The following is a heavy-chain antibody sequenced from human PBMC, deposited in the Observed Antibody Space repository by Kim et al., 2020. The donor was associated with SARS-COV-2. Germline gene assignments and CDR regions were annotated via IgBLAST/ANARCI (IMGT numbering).Heavy chain of an antibody. J-gene: IGHJ4*02. CDR3: AREGYCTNGVCYTIFDY. Sequence: FQGRVTITADESTSTAYMELSSLRSEDTAVYYCAREGYCTNGVCYTIFDYWGQGTLVTVSS. V-gene: IGHV1-69*01. D-gene: IGHD2-8*01.